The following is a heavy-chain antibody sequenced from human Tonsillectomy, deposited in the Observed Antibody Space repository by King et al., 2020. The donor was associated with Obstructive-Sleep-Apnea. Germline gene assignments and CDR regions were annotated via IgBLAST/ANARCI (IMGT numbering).Heavy chain of an antibody. CDR2: IRWDGGGT. J-gene: IGHJ4*02. D-gene: IGHD3-10*01. Sequence: QLVQSGGVVEQPGGSLRLSCAASGFTFDDYTMHWVRQIPGKGLEWVSLIRWDGGGTYYADSVKGRFTISRDNSKNSLYLQMNSLRTEDTALYFCVKDGGDYGSGSPTFDHWGQGTLVTVSS. V-gene: IGHV3-43*01. CDR3: VKDGGDYGSGSPTFDH. CDR1: GFTFDDYT.